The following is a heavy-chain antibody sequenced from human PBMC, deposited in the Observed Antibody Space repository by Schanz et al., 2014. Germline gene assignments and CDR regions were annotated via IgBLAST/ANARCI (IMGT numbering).Heavy chain of an antibody. CDR1: GFTFSDYY. Sequence: QVQLVESGGGLVKPGGSLRLSCVVSGFTFSDYYMSWLRQAPGKGLEWVSYISHNSHYTNYADSVKGRFTISRDTAENSVYLQMNSLRAEDTAVYYCARDGYRNGRPFDHWGQGTRVTVSA. CDR3: ARDGYRNGRPFDH. CDR2: ISHNSHYT. V-gene: IGHV3-11*06. D-gene: IGHD5-18*01. J-gene: IGHJ4*02.